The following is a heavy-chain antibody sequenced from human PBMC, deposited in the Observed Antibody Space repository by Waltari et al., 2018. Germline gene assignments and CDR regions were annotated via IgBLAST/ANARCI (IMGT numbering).Heavy chain of an antibody. J-gene: IGHJ6*02. V-gene: IGHV3-21*01. D-gene: IGHD2-2*01. CDR3: ARDLIEPAAIGNYYYGMDV. CDR1: GFCCRGSQ. Sequence: EVQLVESGGGLVRPGWSLSLAGVASGFCCRGSQMNWVCQAPGKGLKWVSSITTSSTYMYYVDSLKGRFTISRDDAKNSLFLQMNSLRAEDTAVYYCARDLIEPAAIGNYYYGMDVWGQGTTVTVSS. CDR2: ITTSSTYM.